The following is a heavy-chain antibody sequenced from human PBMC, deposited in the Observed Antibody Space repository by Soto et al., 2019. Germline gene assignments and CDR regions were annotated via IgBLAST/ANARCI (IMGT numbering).Heavy chain of an antibody. CDR1: GFTFSSFA. V-gene: IGHV3-30-3*01. CDR2: IPFNGGAK. Sequence: QVQLVESGGGVVQPGGSLRLSCAASGFTFSSFAMHWVRQAPGQGLEWVSVIPFNGGAKYYQDSVEGRFTISRDNSENTLYLEMNTLRPEDTAVYFCARRTAVGAHFDFWGRGTLVTVSS. D-gene: IGHD6-19*01. J-gene: IGHJ4*02. CDR3: ARRTAVGAHFDF.